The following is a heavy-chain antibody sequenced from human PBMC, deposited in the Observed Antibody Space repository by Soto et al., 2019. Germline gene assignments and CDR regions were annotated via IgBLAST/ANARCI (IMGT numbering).Heavy chain of an antibody. CDR3: AKEAYYYDSSGYYPGPQIY. CDR1: GFTFSSYA. CDR2: ISGSGGST. D-gene: IGHD3-22*01. V-gene: IGHV3-23*01. J-gene: IGHJ4*02. Sequence: GGSLRLSCAASGFTFSSYAMSWVRQAPGKGLEWVSAISGSGGSTYYADSVKGRFTISRDNSKNTLYLQMNSLRAEDTAVYYCAKEAYYYDSSGYYPGPQIYWGQGTLVTVSS.